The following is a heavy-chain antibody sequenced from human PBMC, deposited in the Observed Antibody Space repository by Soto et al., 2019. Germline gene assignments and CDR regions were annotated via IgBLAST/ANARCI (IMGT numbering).Heavy chain of an antibody. J-gene: IGHJ5*02. Sequence: QLQLQESGPGLVKPSETLSLTCTVSGGSISSSSYYWGWIRQPPGKGLEWIGSIYYSGSTYYNPSLKSRVTISVDTSKNQFSLKLSSVTAADTAVYYCARRPRGIAAAGAPFDPWGQGTLVTVSS. CDR2: IYYSGST. CDR1: GGSISSSSYY. V-gene: IGHV4-39*01. D-gene: IGHD6-13*01. CDR3: ARRPRGIAAAGAPFDP.